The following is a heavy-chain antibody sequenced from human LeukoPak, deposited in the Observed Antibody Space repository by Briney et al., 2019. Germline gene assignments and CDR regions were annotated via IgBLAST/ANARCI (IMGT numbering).Heavy chain of an antibody. CDR1: GGSFSHYY. V-gene: IGHV4-34*01. D-gene: IGHD1-7*01. CDR3: ARRWNYGRNYYIDV. J-gene: IGHJ6*03. Sequence: SETLCLTCAVYGGSFSHYYWSWIRQSPRMGLEWIAEINDSGTINYNPSLMSRVTISLDKSKNQFSLKLSSATAADTAVYYCARRWNYGRNYYIDVWGKGATVSVSS. CDR2: INDSGTI.